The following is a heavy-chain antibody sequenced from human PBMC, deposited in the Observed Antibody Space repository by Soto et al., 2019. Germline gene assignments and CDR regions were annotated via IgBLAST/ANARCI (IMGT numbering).Heavy chain of an antibody. CDR3: AKGATVTTHYQYYGMDV. D-gene: IGHD4-17*01. Sequence: GGSLRLSCAASGFTFDDFAMCWVRQVPGKGLEWISLVNWDGDTTFYADSVKGRFIISRDNSKNSVYLQMNSLRSDDSAIYYCAKGATVTTHYQYYGMDVWGRGTTVTVSS. J-gene: IGHJ6*02. CDR2: VNWDGDTT. CDR1: GFTFDDFA. V-gene: IGHV3-43D*04.